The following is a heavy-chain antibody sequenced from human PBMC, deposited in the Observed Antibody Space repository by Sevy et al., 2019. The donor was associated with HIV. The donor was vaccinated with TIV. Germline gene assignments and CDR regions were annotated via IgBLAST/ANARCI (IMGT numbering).Heavy chain of an antibody. J-gene: IGHJ4*02. D-gene: IGHD3-22*01. V-gene: IGHV1-2*02. CDR2: TNPNSGGT. CDR1: GYTFTGYY. CDR3: ARAKDYYDSSGPKGGLDY. Sequence: ASVKVSCKASGYTFTGYYMHWVLQAPGQGLEWMGWTNPNSGGTNYAQKFQGRVTMTRDTSISTAYMELSRLRSDDTAVYYCARAKDYYDSSGPKGGLDYWGQGTLVTVSS.